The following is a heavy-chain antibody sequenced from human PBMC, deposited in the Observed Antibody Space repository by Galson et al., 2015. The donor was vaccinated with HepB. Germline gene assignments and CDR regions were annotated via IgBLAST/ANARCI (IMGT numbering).Heavy chain of an antibody. Sequence: SVKVSCKVSGNTLTELSMNWVRQAPGKGLEWMGGSDPEDGKTMYAQKFQGRVTMTEDTSTDTAYMELSSLRSEDTAVYYCATEGDRRASSWYFSASYDYGLDVWGQGTTVTVSS. CDR1: GNTLTELS. D-gene: IGHD6-13*01. CDR3: ATEGDRRASSWYFSASYDYGLDV. J-gene: IGHJ6*02. CDR2: SDPEDGKT. V-gene: IGHV1-24*01.